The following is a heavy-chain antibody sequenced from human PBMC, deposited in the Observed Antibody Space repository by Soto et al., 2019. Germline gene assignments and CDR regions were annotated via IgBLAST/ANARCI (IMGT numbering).Heavy chain of an antibody. CDR1: GYTFTSYD. CDR2: MNPNSGNT. D-gene: IGHD3-16*02. V-gene: IGHV1-8*01. J-gene: IGHJ4*02. Sequence: ASVKVSCKASGYTFTSYDINWVRQATGQGLEWMGWMNPNSGNTGYAQKFQGRVTMTRNTSISTAYMELSSLRSEDTAVYYCASSGEFDYVWGSYPPSYWGQGTLVTVSS. CDR3: ASSGEFDYVWGSYPPSY.